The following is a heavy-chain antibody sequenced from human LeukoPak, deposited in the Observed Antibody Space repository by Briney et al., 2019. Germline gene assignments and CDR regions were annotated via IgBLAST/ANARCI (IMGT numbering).Heavy chain of an antibody. D-gene: IGHD5-12*01. V-gene: IGHV3-30*02. CDR3: AREEDIVATIRTGYFDY. J-gene: IGHJ4*02. Sequence: GGSLRLSCAASGFTFSSYGMHWVRQAPGKGLEWVAFIRYDGSNKYYADSVKGRFTISRDNSKNTLYLQMNSLRAEDTAVYYCAREEDIVATIRTGYFDYWGQGTLVTVSS. CDR1: GFTFSSYG. CDR2: IRYDGSNK.